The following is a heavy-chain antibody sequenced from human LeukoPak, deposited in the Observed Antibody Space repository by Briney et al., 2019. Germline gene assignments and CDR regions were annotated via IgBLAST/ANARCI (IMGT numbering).Heavy chain of an antibody. D-gene: IGHD3-22*01. V-gene: IGHV3-9*01. CDR2: ISWNSGSI. J-gene: IGHJ4*02. Sequence: GGSLRLSCAASGFTFDDYAMHWVRQAPGKGLEWVSGISWNSGSIGYADSVKGRFTISRDNAKNSLYLQMNSLRAEDTALYYCAKDFRFEPNYYDSSWGQGTLVTVSS. CDR1: GFTFDDYA. CDR3: AKDFRFEPNYYDSS.